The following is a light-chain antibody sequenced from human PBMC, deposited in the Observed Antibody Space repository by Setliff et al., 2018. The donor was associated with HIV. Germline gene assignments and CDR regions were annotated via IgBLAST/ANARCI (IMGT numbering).Light chain of an antibody. CDR1: SSNVGMYKL. CDR2: DVT. J-gene: IGLJ1*01. CDR3: CSYAGTSTYV. V-gene: IGLV2-23*02. Sequence: QSALTQPASVSGSLGQSITISCTGTSSNVGMYKLVSWYQHHPGKAPKLLIYDVTRRPPGVTHRFSGSKSGNTASLTISGLQAEDEADYYCCSYAGTSTYVFGTGTKVTVL.